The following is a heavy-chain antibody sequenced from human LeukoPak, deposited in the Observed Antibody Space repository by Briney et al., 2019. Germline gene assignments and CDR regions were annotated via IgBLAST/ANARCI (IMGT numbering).Heavy chain of an antibody. CDR2: INPYNGNT. CDR3: ASSYGGNLADAFDS. V-gene: IGHV1-18*01. D-gene: IGHD4-23*01. Sequence: ASVKVSCKASGYTFGTDGITWVRQAPGQGLEWMAWINPYNGNTNYAQKFQDRVTMTTDTSTSTAYMELRSLRSDDTAVYYCASSYGGNLADAFDSWGQGTMVTVSS. CDR1: GYTFGTDG. J-gene: IGHJ3*02.